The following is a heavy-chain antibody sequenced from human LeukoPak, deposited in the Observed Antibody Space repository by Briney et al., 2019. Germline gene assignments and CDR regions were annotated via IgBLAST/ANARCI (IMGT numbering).Heavy chain of an antibody. CDR2: ISHDGTVT. CDR3: ARDVDFNFFVV. CDR1: GFTFSTYV. D-gene: IGHD3-3*01. J-gene: IGHJ2*01. V-gene: IGHV3-74*03. Sequence: PGGSLRLSCAASGFTFSTYVMHWVRQPPGKGLMWVSRISHDGTVTSYGDSVRGRLTVSRDNAKNTLYLQMNSLRDEDTAVYYCARDVDFNFFVVWGGGTLVTVSS.